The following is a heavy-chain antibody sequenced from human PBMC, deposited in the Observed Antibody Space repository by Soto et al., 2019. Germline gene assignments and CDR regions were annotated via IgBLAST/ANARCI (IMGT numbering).Heavy chain of an antibody. D-gene: IGHD5-18*01. Sequence: GASVKVSCKASGGTFSSYAISWVRQAPGQGHEWMGGIIPIFGTANYAQKFQGGVTITADESTSTAYMELSSLRSEDTAVYYCARVDTAMVTFYYYGMDVWSQGTTVTVSS. CDR1: GGTFSSYA. CDR3: ARVDTAMVTFYYYGMDV. CDR2: IIPIFGTA. V-gene: IGHV1-69*13. J-gene: IGHJ6*02.